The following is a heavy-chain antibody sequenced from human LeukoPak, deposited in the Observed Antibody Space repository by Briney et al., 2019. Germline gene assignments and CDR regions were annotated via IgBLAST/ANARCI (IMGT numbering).Heavy chain of an antibody. CDR2: ISTYNGNT. Sequence: GASVKVSCKASGYTFTTYGISWVRKAPGQGLEWMGWISTYNGNTNYAQRFQGRVTMTTDTSTSTAYMELRSLRSDDTAVYYCVRDSLAFYDSSNSYGFFDYWGQGTLVTVSS. V-gene: IGHV1-18*01. J-gene: IGHJ4*02. CDR3: VRDSLAFYDSSNSYGFFDY. CDR1: GYTFTTYG. D-gene: IGHD3-22*01.